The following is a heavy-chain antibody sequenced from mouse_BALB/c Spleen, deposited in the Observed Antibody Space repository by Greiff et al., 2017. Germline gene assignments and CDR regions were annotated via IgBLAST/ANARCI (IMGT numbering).Heavy chain of an antibody. CDR3: ASYYGYDEGAY. J-gene: IGHJ3*01. CDR2: IWAGGST. V-gene: IGHV2-9*02. D-gene: IGHD2-2*01. CDR1: GFSLTSYG. Sequence: VQRVESGPGLVAPSQSLSITCTVSGFSLTSYGVHWVRQPPGKGLELLGVIWAGGSTNYNSALMSRLSISKDNSKSQVFLKMNSLQTDDTAMYYCASYYGYDEGAYWGQGTLVTVSA.